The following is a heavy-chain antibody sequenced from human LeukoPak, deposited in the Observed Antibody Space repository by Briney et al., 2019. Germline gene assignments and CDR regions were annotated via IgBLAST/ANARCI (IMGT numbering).Heavy chain of an antibody. J-gene: IGHJ4*02. D-gene: IGHD2-15*01. Sequence: GESLKISCKCSGYSFNNYWIAWVRQVPGKGLEWMGIIYPGDSDTRYSPSFQGQVTISADKSISTAYLQWSSLKASDSAMYYCTREAGRYCSGGTCYFHRSFDYWGQGTLVTVSS. CDR2: IYPGDSDT. CDR3: TREAGRYCSGGTCYFHRSFDY. V-gene: IGHV5-51*01. CDR1: GYSFNNYW.